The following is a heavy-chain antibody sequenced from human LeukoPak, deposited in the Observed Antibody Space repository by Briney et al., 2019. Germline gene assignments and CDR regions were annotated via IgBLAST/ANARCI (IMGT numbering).Heavy chain of an antibody. CDR3: ARRSLYSISSGKAT. CDR2: INQSGSA. D-gene: IGHD6-6*01. J-gene: IGHJ5*02. CDR1: GGSFNGYY. Sequence: SETLSLTCAVYGGSFNGYYWNWIRQPPGKGLEWIGEINQSGSANYNPSLKSRVTISVDTSKNQVSLRLNSVTAEDTAVYYCARRSLYSISSGKATWGQGTLVTVSS. V-gene: IGHV4-34*01.